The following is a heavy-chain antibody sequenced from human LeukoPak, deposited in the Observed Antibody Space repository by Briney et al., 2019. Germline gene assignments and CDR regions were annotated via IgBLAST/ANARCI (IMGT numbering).Heavy chain of an antibody. J-gene: IGHJ5*02. CDR3: ARGKRGYDWNWFGP. CDR2: INTNTGNP. CDR1: GYTFTSYA. Sequence: ASVKVSCKASGYTFTSYAMNWVRQAPGQGLEWMGWINTNTGNPTYAQGFTGRFVFSLDTSVSTAYLQISSLKAEDTAVYYCARGKRGYDWNWFGPWGQGTLVTVSS. V-gene: IGHV7-4-1*02. D-gene: IGHD5-12*01.